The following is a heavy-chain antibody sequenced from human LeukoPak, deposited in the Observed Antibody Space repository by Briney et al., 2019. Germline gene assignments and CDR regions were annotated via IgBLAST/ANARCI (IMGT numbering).Heavy chain of an antibody. V-gene: IGHV3-23*01. CDR1: GFTFSSYA. J-gene: IGHJ4*02. CDR3: AKGGRTTVNTPLGY. Sequence: PGGSLRLSCAASGFTFSSYAISWVRQAPGRGLEWVSGISGSGGSTYYVDSVKGRFTISRDNSESTLYLQMNSLRVEDTAVYYCAKGGRTTVNTPLGYWGQGTLVTVSS. CDR2: ISGSGGST. D-gene: IGHD4-11*01.